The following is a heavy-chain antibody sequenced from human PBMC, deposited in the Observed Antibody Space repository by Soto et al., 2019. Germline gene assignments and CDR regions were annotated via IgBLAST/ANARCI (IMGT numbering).Heavy chain of an antibody. CDR2: INGGNGNT. V-gene: IGHV1-3*01. Sequence: ASVKVSCTASVYTFTNYAIHWVRQAPGQRLEWMGWINGGNGNTKYSQNFQGRVTITRDTSASTAYMELSSLRSEDTAVYYCARGGGTSPFDYWGQGTLVTVSS. CDR1: VYTFTNYA. J-gene: IGHJ4*02. CDR3: ARGGGTSPFDY. D-gene: IGHD2-15*01.